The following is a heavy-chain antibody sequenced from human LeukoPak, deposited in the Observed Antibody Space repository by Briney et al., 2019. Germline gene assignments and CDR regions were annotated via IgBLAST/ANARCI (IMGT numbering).Heavy chain of an antibody. D-gene: IGHD2-8*01. CDR2: IRYDGSNK. Sequence: GGSLRLSCAASGFTFSSYGMHWVRQAPGKGLEWVAFIRYDGSNKYYADSVKGRFTISRDNSKNTLYLQMNSLRAEDTAVYYCVRYCTIAVCSRRNFDYWGQGTLVTVSS. J-gene: IGHJ4*02. CDR1: GFTFSSYG. CDR3: VRYCTIAVCSRRNFDY. V-gene: IGHV3-30*02.